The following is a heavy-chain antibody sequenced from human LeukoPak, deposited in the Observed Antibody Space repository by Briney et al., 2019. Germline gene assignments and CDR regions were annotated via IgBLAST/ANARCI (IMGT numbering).Heavy chain of an antibody. CDR3: ARDLSGRDSSGYYSGYYYGMDV. CDR1: GYTFTSYA. Sequence: ASVKVSCKASGYTFTSYAMHWVRQAPGQRLEWMGWINAGNGNTKYSQKFQGRVTITRDTSASTAYMELSSLRSEDTAVYYCARDLSGRDSSGYYSGYYYGMDVWGQGTRSPSP. V-gene: IGHV1-3*01. CDR2: INAGNGNT. D-gene: IGHD3-22*01. J-gene: IGHJ6*02.